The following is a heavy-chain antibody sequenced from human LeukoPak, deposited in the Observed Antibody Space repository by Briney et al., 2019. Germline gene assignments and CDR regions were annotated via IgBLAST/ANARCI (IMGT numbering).Heavy chain of an antibody. CDR2: IYHSGST. CDR1: NGSINSNNW. CDR3: ARHIAVGEDV. V-gene: IGHV4-4*02. J-gene: IGHJ6*02. D-gene: IGHD6-19*01. Sequence: PSETLSLTCGVSNGSINSNNWWSWVRQPPGKGLEWVGEIYHSGSTIYNPSLRSRLTISLDTSKNQVSLKLTSVTAADTAVYYCARHIAVGEDVWGQGTTVIVYS.